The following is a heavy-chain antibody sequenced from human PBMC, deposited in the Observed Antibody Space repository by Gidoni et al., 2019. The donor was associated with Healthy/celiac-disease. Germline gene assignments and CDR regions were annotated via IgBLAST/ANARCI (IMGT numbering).Heavy chain of an antibody. Sequence: QVQLQESGPGLVKPSQTLSPTGTVTGGSISSGSYYWSWIRQPAGKGLEWIGRIYTSGSTNYNPSLKSRFTISVDTSKTQFSLKLSSVTAADTAVYYCAREGGSYPYGFDYWGQGTLVTVSS. D-gene: IGHD1-26*01. CDR2: IYTSGST. V-gene: IGHV4-61*02. CDR1: GGSISSGSYY. J-gene: IGHJ4*02. CDR3: AREGGSYPYGFDY.